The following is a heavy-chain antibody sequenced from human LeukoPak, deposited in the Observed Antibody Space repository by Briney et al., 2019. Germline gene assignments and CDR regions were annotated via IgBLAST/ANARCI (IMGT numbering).Heavy chain of an antibody. V-gene: IGHV1-69*13. J-gene: IGHJ4*02. CDR3: ASSYYYGSGSYYSDY. CDR1: GGTFSSYA. CDR2: IIPIFGTA. D-gene: IGHD3-10*01. Sequence: SVKVSCKASGGTFSSYAISWVRQAPGQGLEWMGGIIPIFGTANYAQKFQGRVTITADESTSTAYMELSSLRSEDTAVYYCASSYYYGSGSYYSDYWGQGTLVTVSS.